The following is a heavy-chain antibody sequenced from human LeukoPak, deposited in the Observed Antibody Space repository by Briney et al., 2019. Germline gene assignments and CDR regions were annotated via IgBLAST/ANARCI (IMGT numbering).Heavy chain of an antibody. CDR3: ARVTCGSETYGAFDY. V-gene: IGHV3-23*01. Sequence: GGSLRLSCAASGFTFNNYGMSWVRQAPGKGLEWVSTISGSGDNTYYADSVKGRFTISRDNSKNTLYLQMNSLRAEDTAVYYCARVTCGSETYGAFDYWGQGTLVTVSS. J-gene: IGHJ4*02. D-gene: IGHD3-10*01. CDR2: ISGSGDNT. CDR1: GFTFNNYG.